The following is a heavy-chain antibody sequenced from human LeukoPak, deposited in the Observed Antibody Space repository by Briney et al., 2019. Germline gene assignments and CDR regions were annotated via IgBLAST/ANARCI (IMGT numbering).Heavy chain of an antibody. D-gene: IGHD5-18*01. CDR1: GFTFSSYG. CDR2: IWYDGSNK. Sequence: GGSLRLSCAASGFTFSSYGMHWVRQAPGKGLEWVAVIWYDGSNKYYADSVKGRFTISRDNSKNTLYLQMNSLRAEDTAVYYCARDDGGYSYGYYYYGMDVWGQGTTVTVSS. J-gene: IGHJ6*02. CDR3: ARDDGGYSYGYYYYGMDV. V-gene: IGHV3-33*01.